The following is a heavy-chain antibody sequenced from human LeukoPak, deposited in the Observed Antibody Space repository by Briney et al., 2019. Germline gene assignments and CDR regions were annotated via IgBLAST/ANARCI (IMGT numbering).Heavy chain of an antibody. V-gene: IGHV3-64D*06. CDR3: VKGYCSSTSCRLDY. CDR2: ISSNGVST. J-gene: IGHJ4*02. CDR1: GFTFSSYA. D-gene: IGHD2-2*01. Sequence: GGSLRLSCSAFGFTFSSYALHWVRQAPGKGLEYVSAISSNGVSTYYADSVKGRFTISRDNSKNTLYLQMSSLRAEDTAVYYCVKGYCSSTSCRLDYWGQGTLVTVSS.